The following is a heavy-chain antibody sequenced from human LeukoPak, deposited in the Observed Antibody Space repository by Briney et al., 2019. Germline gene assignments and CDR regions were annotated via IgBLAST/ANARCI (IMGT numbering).Heavy chain of an antibody. J-gene: IGHJ4*02. CDR3: ARDPFGTGTPY. V-gene: IGHV4-39*02. CDR2: IYYSGST. Sequence: PSETLSLTCTVSGGSISSSSYYWGWIRQPPGKGLEWIGSIYYSGSTYYNPSLKSRVTISVDTSKNQFSLKLSSVTAADTAVYYCARDPFGTGTPYWGQGTLVTVSS. D-gene: IGHD1-1*01. CDR1: GGSISSSSYY.